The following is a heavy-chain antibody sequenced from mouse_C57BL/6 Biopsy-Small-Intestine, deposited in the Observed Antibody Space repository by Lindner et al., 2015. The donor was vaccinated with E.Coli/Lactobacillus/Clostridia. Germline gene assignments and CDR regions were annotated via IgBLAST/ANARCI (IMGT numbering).Heavy chain of an antibody. D-gene: IGHD1-1*01. V-gene: IGHV14-2*01. Sequence: VQLQESGAELVKPGASVKLSCTASGFNIKDYYIHWVKQRTEQGLEWIGRIDPGDGESKYAPKFQDMATITADTSSNTAYLQLSSLTSEDSAVYYCAREFITTIGYYFDYWGHGTTLTVSS. CDR1: GFNIKDYY. CDR3: AREFITTIGYYFDY. CDR2: IDPGDGES. J-gene: IGHJ2*01.